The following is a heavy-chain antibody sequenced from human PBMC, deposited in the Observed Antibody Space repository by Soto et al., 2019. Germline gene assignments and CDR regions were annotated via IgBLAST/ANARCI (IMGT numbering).Heavy chain of an antibody. J-gene: IGHJ4*02. D-gene: IGHD5-12*01. CDR2: IYSGGST. CDR3: ARDRGREDGYNWRYFDY. Sequence: GGSLRLSCAASGFTVSSNYMSWVRQAPGKGLEWVSVIYSGGSTYYADSVKGRFTISRDNSKNTLYLQMNSLRAEDTAVYYCARDRGREDGYNWRYFDYWGQGTLVTVSS. V-gene: IGHV3-66*01. CDR1: GFTVSSNY.